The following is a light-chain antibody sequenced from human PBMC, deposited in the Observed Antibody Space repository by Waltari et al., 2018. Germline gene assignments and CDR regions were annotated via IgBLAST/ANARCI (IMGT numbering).Light chain of an antibody. CDR2: DNY. V-gene: IGLV1-51*01. CDR1: SSNIGNYF. CDR3: ATWDNSLTAVV. Sequence: QSVLTQPPSVSAAPGQKVTISCSGSSSNIGNYFVSWYHQLPGATPKLLIYDNYKRPTGVPDRFSASKRGTSATLDITGLQIGDEADYYCATWDNSLTAVVFGGGTKLTVL. J-gene: IGLJ2*01.